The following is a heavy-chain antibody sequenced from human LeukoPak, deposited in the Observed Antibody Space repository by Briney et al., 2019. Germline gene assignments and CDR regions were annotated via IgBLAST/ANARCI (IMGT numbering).Heavy chain of an antibody. CDR2: ISGSGGST. Sequence: GGSLRLSCAASGFTFSSYAMSWVRQAPGKGLASVSAISGSGGSTYYADSVKGRFTISRDNSKNTLYLQMNSLRAEDTAVYYCAKDSFGSLSWFDPWGQGTLVTVSS. D-gene: IGHD1-26*01. J-gene: IGHJ5*02. CDR3: AKDSFGSLSWFDP. V-gene: IGHV3-23*01. CDR1: GFTFSSYA.